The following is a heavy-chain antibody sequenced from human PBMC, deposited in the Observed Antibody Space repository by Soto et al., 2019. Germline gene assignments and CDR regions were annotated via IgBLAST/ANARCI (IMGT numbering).Heavy chain of an antibody. CDR3: ARDLNSSGVPDP. V-gene: IGHV3-53*01. CDR1: GFTVSSNY. CDR2: IYSGGST. J-gene: IGHJ5*02. Sequence: PGGSLRLSCAASGFTVSSNYMSWVRQAPGKGLEWVSVIYSGGSTYYADSVKGRFTISRDNAKNTLYLQMNSLRAEDTAVYYCARDLNSSGVPDPYGQGTLVTSPQ. D-gene: IGHD3-22*01.